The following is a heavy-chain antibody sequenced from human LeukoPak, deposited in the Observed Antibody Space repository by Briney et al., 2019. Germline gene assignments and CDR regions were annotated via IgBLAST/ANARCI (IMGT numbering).Heavy chain of an antibody. CDR3: ARDESSRDDSGGYHY. Sequence: PSETLSLACAVSSPSVSSHHWAWIRQPAGKGLEWVGRVHFSGSTNYNPSLRSRVAISLDKSKNELSLTLKSVSAADTAVYYCARDESSRDDSGGYHYWGQGVLVPVSS. J-gene: IGHJ4*02. V-gene: IGHV4-4*07. D-gene: IGHD3-22*01. CDR2: VHFSGST. CDR1: SPSVSSHH.